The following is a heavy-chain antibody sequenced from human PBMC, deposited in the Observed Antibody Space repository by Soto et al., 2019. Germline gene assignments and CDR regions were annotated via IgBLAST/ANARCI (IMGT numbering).Heavy chain of an antibody. J-gene: IGHJ4*02. Sequence: ASVKVSCKASGYTFTSYGISWVRQARGQGLEWMGWISAYNGNTNYAQKLQGRVTMTTDTSTSTAYMELRSLRSDDTAVYHCARARSSSWYGDFDYWGQGTLVTVSS. D-gene: IGHD6-13*01. V-gene: IGHV1-18*01. CDR3: ARARSSSWYGDFDY. CDR1: GYTFTSYG. CDR2: ISAYNGNT.